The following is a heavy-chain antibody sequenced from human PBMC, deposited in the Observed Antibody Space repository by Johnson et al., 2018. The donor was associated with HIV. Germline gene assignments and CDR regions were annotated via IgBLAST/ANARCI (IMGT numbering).Heavy chain of an antibody. CDR3: AGQEGSGYYGGAFDI. CDR1: GFTFSDYY. J-gene: IGHJ3*02. Sequence: QVQLVESGGGLVKPGGSLRLSCAASGFTFSDYYMSWIRQAPGKELEWVSYISISGSTKYYDDSVKGRFTISKDNAKNSLYLQMNSLRVEDTAVYYCAGQEGSGYYGGAFDIWGQGTMVTVSS. CDR2: ISISGSTK. V-gene: IGHV3-11*04. D-gene: IGHD3-22*01.